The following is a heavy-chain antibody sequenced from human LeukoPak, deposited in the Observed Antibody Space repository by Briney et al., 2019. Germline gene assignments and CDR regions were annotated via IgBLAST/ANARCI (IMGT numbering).Heavy chain of an antibody. CDR1: AGSISSSSW. CDR3: AKGSGSYYDGYFQH. J-gene: IGHJ1*01. V-gene: IGHV4-4*02. Sequence: SETLSLTCSVSAGSISSSSWWSWVRQSPVKGLEWIGEIYLYGTTNYNPSLKSRVTMSVDRSKNQFSLKLSSVTAADTAVYYCAKGSGSYYDGYFQHWGQGTLVTVSS. CDR2: IYLYGTT. D-gene: IGHD1-26*01.